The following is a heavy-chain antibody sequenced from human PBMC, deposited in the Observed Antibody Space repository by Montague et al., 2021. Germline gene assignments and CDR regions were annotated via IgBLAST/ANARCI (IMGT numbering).Heavy chain of an antibody. V-gene: IGHV3-23*01. Sequence: SLRLSCAASGFPFSSYAMSWVRQAPGKGLKWVSSITSGGSTYYADSVTGRFTISRDNSKNTLYLQMNSLRAEDTAVYYCTKDQDDYGDYVDWVDTWGQETLVTVSS. CDR1: GFPFSSYA. CDR3: TKDQDDYGDYVDWVDT. J-gene: IGHJ5*02. D-gene: IGHD4-17*01. CDR2: ITSGGST.